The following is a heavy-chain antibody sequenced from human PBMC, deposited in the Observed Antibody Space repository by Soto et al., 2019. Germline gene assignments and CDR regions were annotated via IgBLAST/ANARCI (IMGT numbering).Heavy chain of an antibody. J-gene: IGHJ5*02. CDR1: GYTFTSYA. CDR3: ARGYGSGANWFDP. Sequence: QVQLVQSGAEVKKPGASVKVSCKASGYTFTSYAMHWVRQAPGQRLEWMGWINAGNGNTKYSQKFQGRVTITRDTXASTAYMELSSLRSEDTAVYYCARGYGSGANWFDPWGQGTLVTVSS. V-gene: IGHV1-3*01. D-gene: IGHD3-10*01. CDR2: INAGNGNT.